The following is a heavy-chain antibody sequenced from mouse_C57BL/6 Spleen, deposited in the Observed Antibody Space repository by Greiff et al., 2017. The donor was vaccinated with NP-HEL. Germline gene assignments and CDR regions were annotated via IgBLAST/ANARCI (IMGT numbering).Heavy chain of an antibody. CDR2: IDPSDSYT. CDR1: GYTFTSYW. V-gene: IGHV1-50*01. CDR3: ARYYYSLMDY. J-gene: IGHJ4*01. D-gene: IGHD2-12*01. Sequence: VQLQQPGAELVKPGASVKLSCKASGYTFTSYWMPWVKQRPGQGLEWIGEIDPSDSYTNYNQKFKGKATLTVDTSSSTAYMQLSSLTSEDSAVYYCARYYYSLMDYWGQGTSVTVSS.